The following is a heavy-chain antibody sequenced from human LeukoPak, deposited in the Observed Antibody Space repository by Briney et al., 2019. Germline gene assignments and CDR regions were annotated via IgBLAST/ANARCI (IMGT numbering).Heavy chain of an antibody. V-gene: IGHV4-61*02. CDR2: IYTSGST. CDR1: GGSISSGSYY. Sequence: PSETLSLTCTVSGGSISSGSYYWRWIRQPAGKGLEWIGRIYTSGSTNYNPSLKSRVTISVDTSKNQFSLKLSSVTAADTAVYYCARALYQPATSYYYYYYMDVWGKGTTVTVSS. CDR3: ARALYQPATSYYYYYYMDV. J-gene: IGHJ6*03. D-gene: IGHD2-2*01.